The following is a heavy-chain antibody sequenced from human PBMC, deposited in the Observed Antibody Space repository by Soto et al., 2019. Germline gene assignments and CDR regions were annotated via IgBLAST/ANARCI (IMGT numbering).Heavy chain of an antibody. Sequence: GGSLRLSCAASGFTFSSYAMHWVRQAPGKGLEWVAVISYDGSNKYYADSVKGRFTISRDNSKNTLYLQMNSLRAEDTAVYYCGRVYRGSFFYYSSGMAVGGQGPTVTVPS. D-gene: IGHD1-26*01. J-gene: IGHJ6*02. CDR2: ISYDGSNK. CDR1: GFTFSSYA. V-gene: IGHV3-30-3*01. CDR3: GRVYRGSFFYYSSGMAV.